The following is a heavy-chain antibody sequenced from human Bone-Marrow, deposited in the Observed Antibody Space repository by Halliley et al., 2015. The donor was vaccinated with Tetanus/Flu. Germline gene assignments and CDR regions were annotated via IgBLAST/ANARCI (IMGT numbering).Heavy chain of an antibody. CDR3: ARDYYNPSGYYGSWSFDL. V-gene: IGHV4-59*01. Sequence: TLSLTCTVSGGSISSYYWSWVRQPPGKGLEWIGYIYYSGSTNYNPSLKSRVTISVDISKNQFSLKLTSVTAADTAVYYCARDYYNPSGYYGSWSFDLWGRGTLVTVSS. D-gene: IGHD3-22*01. J-gene: IGHJ2*01. CDR1: GGSISSYY. CDR2: IYYSGST.